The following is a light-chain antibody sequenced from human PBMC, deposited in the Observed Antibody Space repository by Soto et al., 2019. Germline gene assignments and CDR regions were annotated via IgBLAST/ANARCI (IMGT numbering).Light chain of an antibody. CDR3: QQYGSSPWT. CDR2: GAS. CDR1: QTIRSNY. Sequence: ETVLTQSPGTLSLSPGERATLSCRASQTIRSNYLAWYRQTPGQAPRLLISGASNSATGIADRFSGSGSGTDFTLIISRLEPEDFALYYCQQYGSSPWTFGQGTKVEIK. V-gene: IGKV3-20*01. J-gene: IGKJ1*01.